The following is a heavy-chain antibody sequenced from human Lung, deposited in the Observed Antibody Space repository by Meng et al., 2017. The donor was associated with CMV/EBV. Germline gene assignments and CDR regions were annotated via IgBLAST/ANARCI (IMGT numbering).Heavy chain of an antibody. CDR3: AEAPYDFWSSYYYGMDV. V-gene: IGHV3-53*01. CDR1: GFTVSSNY. D-gene: IGHD3-3*01. J-gene: IGHJ6*02. CDR2: IYSGGST. Sequence: SXAASGFTVSSNYMSWVRQAPGKGLEWVSVIYSGGSTYYADSVKGRFTISRDNSKNTLYLQMNSLRAEDTAVYYCAEAPYDFWSSYYYGMDVWGQGTTVTVSS.